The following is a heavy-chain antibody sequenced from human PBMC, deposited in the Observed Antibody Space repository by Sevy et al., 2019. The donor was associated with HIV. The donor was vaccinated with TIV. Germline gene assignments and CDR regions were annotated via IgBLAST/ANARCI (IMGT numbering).Heavy chain of an antibody. D-gene: IGHD7-27*01. Sequence: GGSLRLSCAASGFTFSNYTMQWVRQAPGKGLEWVALISYDGIDKYFADSVKGRFTISGDNSKNTLYLQMNSLRVEDTALYYCAGRTGDLDYWGQGTLVTVSS. J-gene: IGHJ4*02. CDR2: ISYDGIDK. V-gene: IGHV3-30-3*01. CDR3: AGRTGDLDY. CDR1: GFTFSNYT.